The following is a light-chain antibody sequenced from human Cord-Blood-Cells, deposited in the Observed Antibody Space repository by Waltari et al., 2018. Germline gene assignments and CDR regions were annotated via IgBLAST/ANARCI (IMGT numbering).Light chain of an antibody. J-gene: IGLJ2*01. CDR3: CSYAGSSNVV. CDR1: SSDVGSYNL. V-gene: IGLV2-23*01. Sequence: QSALTQPASVSGSPGQSITISCTGTSSDVGSYNLVSWYQQHPGKAPKLMIYEGSKGPSGVSNRFSGSKSGNTASLTISGLQAEDEADYYCCSYAGSSNVVFGGGTKLTVL. CDR2: EGS.